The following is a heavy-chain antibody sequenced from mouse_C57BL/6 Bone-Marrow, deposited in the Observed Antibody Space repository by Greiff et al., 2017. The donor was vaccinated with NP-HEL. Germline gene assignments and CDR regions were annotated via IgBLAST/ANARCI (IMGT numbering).Heavy chain of an antibody. V-gene: IGHV1-81*01. J-gene: IGHJ2*01. CDR2: IYPGSGNT. Sequence: QVQLKQSGADLARPGPSVNLSCKASGYTFTSYGISWVKQRTGQGLEWMGEIYPGSGNTYYNEKFKGKATLTADKSSSTAYMELRSLTSEDSAVYFCAYYSNLGKNWGQGTTLTVSS. CDR1: GYTFTSYG. D-gene: IGHD2-5*01. CDR3: AYYSNLGKN.